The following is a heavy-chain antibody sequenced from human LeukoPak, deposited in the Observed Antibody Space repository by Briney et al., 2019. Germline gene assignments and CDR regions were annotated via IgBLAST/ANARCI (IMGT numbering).Heavy chain of an antibody. CDR1: GFTFSSYS. D-gene: IGHD6-13*01. CDR3: ASDSSSWRIPADY. V-gene: IGHV3-21*01. Sequence: GGSLRLSCAASGFTFSSYSMNWVRQAPGKGLEWVSSISSSSSYIYYADSVKGRFTISRDNAKNSLYLQMNSLRAEDTAVYYCASDSSSWRIPADYWGQEPWSPSPQ. J-gene: IGHJ4*01. CDR2: ISSSSSYI.